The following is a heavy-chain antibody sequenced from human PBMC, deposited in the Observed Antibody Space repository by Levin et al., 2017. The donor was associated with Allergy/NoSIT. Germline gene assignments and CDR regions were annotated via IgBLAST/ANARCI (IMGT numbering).Heavy chain of an antibody. CDR1: GGSISSPY. CDR3: VTGNDPRKTGV. Sequence: SETLSLTCTVSGGSISSPYWNWIRQSPGKGLEWIGHVRESGTIYYNPSLKSRVFISVDRSKNQFSLKLNSVTAADTGVYYCVTGNDPRKTGVWAKGTTVTVSS. V-gene: IGHV4-59*11. CDR2: VRESGTI. J-gene: IGHJ6*03. D-gene: IGHD3-16*01.